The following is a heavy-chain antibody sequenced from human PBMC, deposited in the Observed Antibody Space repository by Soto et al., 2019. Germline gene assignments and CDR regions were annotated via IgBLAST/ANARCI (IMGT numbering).Heavy chain of an antibody. CDR2: IYWDDDT. V-gene: IGHV2-5*02. CDR3: AHSTGFAMAFDY. Sequence: QITLKESGPTLVKPTQTLTLTCNFSGFSLSTYGVGVGWIRQPPGKALEWLSLIYWDDDTRFNPSLNSRLAITKDTAKSQVVITITHMDPVDTATYYCAHSTGFAMAFDYWGPGSLVTVSS. D-gene: IGHD2-2*01. CDR1: GFSLSTYGVG. J-gene: IGHJ4*02.